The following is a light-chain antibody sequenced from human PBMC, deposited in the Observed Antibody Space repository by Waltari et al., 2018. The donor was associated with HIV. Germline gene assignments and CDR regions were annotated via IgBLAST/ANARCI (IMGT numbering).Light chain of an antibody. CDR2: WAC. V-gene: IGKV4-1*01. Sequence: DIVMTQSPDSLAVSLGVRATINCTSSQSVLYSYNNKNYLAWYQQKPGQPPKLLIYWACTREAGVPDRFSSSESGTDFTLTSSSLQAEDVAVYYCQQYYCTPDTFGQGTKLEIK. CDR3: QQYYCTPDT. J-gene: IGKJ2*01. CDR1: QSVLYSYNNKNY.